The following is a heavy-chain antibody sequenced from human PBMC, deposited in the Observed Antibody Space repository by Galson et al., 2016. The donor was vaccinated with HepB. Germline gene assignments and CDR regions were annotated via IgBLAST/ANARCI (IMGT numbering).Heavy chain of an antibody. D-gene: IGHD6-19*01. CDR1: GESFSNYY. CDR3: ARGRRLLYTAVAGYYFDH. Sequence: EPLSLTCAVYGESFSNYYWSWIRQSPGKGLEWIGEISHTGSTNYNPSLKSRVTISLDTSPNHFSLRLRSVTAADTAVYYCARGRRLLYTAVAGYYFDHWGQGTLVTVSP. V-gene: IGHV4-34*01. J-gene: IGHJ4*02. CDR2: ISHTGST.